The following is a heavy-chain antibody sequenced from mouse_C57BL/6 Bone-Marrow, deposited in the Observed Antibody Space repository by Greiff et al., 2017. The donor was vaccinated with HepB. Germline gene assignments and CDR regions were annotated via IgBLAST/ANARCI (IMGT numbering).Heavy chain of an antibody. J-gene: IGHJ2*01. D-gene: IGHD1-1*01. CDR3: ARDFSHATPYFDY. CDR2: INYDGSST. Sequence: EVQRVESEGGLVQPGSSMKLSCTASGFTFSDYYMAWVRQVPEKGLEWVANINYDGSSTYYLDSLKSRFIISRDNAKNILYLQMSSLKSEDTATYYCARDFSHATPYFDYWGQGTTLTVSS. V-gene: IGHV5-16*01. CDR1: GFTFSDYY.